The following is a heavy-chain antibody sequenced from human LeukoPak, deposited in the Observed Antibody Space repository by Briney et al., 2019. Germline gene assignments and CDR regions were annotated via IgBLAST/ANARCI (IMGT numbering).Heavy chain of an antibody. D-gene: IGHD3-3*01. J-gene: IGHJ5*02. Sequence: QPGGSLRLSCAASGFTFSSYWTRWVRQAPGKGLVWVSRIISDGSSPSYADSVKGRFTISRDNAKNTLYLQMNSLRAEDTAVYCCASSYDLWSGYLSLGWFDPWGQGTLVTVSS. CDR2: IISDGSSP. CDR1: GFTFSSYW. CDR3: ASSYDLWSGYLSLGWFDP. V-gene: IGHV3-74*01.